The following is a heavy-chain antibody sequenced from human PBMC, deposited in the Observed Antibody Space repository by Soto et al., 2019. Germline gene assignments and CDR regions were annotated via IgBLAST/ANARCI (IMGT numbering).Heavy chain of an antibody. CDR1: GGTFSSYA. J-gene: IGHJ2*01. D-gene: IGHD2-21*02. CDR2: IIPIFGTA. CDR3: EKVVTVVKAFRYRSFDL. Sequence: QVQLVQSGAEVKKPGSSVKVSCKASGGTFSSYAISWVRQAPGQGLEWMGGIIPIFGTANYAQKFQGRVTITADETASTAYMEPSSMGSVDTAVYYSEKVVTVVKAFRYRSFDLWGRGTLVTVSS. V-gene: IGHV1-69*12.